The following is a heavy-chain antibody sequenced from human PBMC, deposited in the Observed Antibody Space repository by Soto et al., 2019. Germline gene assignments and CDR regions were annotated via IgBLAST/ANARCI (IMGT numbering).Heavy chain of an antibody. D-gene: IGHD2-15*01. J-gene: IGHJ6*02. V-gene: IGHV1-2*02. CDR1: GYTFTGYY. Sequence: QVQLVQSGAEVKKPGASVKVSCKASGYTFTGYYMHWVRQAPGQGLEWMGWINPNSGGTNYAQKFQGRVTMTRDTSISTAYMVLSRLGSDDTAVYYCARDSLGVLRPTRSSYGMDVWGQGTTVTVSS. CDR2: INPNSGGT. CDR3: ARDSLGVLRPTRSSYGMDV.